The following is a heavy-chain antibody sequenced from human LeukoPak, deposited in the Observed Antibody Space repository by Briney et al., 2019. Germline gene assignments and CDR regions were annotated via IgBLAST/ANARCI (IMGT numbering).Heavy chain of an antibody. V-gene: IGHV5-51*01. Sequence: GESLKISCKGSGYSFTSYWIGWVRQMPGKGLEWMGIIYPGDSGTRYSPSFQGQVTISADKSISTAYLQWSSLKASDTAMYYCARQIAAAGNNFDYWGQGTLVTVSS. CDR1: GYSFTSYW. D-gene: IGHD6-13*01. J-gene: IGHJ4*02. CDR2: IYPGDSGT. CDR3: ARQIAAAGNNFDY.